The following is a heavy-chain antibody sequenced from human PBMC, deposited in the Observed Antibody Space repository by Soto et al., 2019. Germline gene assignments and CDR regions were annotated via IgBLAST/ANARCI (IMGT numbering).Heavy chain of an antibody. CDR2: IYWDDNK. J-gene: IGHJ3*02. V-gene: IGHV2-5*02. Sequence: QITLKESGPTLVKPTQTLTLTCTFSGFSLSNRGMGVGWIRQPPGKALEWLALIYWDDNKRYSPSLKSRLTIAKDTSKNQVVLTMTNMDPVDTSTYYCANRMTGTTDDAVDIWGQGTMVTVSS. CDR1: GFSLSNRGMG. D-gene: IGHD1-20*01. CDR3: ANRMTGTTDDAVDI.